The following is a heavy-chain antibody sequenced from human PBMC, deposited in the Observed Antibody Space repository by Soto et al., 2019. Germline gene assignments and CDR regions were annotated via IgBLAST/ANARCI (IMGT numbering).Heavy chain of an antibody. V-gene: IGHV1-8*01. CDR1: GYRYRRYI. J-gene: IGHJ6*03. D-gene: IGHD3-10*01. CDR2: MNPNSGNT. CDR3: ARGEGSGSYYIRPLYYYMDV. Sequence: CKSSGYRYRRYISNWAGQANRQGLEWMGWMNPNSGNTGYAQKFQGRVTMTRNTSISKAYMELSSLRSEDTAVYYCARGEGSGSYYIRPLYYYMDVWGKGTTVTVSS.